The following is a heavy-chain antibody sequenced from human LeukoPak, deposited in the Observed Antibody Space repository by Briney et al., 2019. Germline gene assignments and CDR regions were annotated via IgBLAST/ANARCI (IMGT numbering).Heavy chain of an antibody. D-gene: IGHD4-23*01. J-gene: IGHJ4*02. CDR2: INPNSGGT. CDR1: GYTFTGYY. CDR3: ARTPKASLNGGY. Sequence: AASVKVSCKASGYTFTGYYMHWVRQAPGQGLERMGWINPNSGGTNYAQKFQGRVTMTRDTSITTAYMELSRLRSDDTAVYYCARTPKASLNGGYWGQGTLVTVSS. V-gene: IGHV1-2*02.